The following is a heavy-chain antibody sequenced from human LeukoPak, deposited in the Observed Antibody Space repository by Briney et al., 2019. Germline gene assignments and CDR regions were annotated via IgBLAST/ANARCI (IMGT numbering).Heavy chain of an antibody. CDR3: LRGDRRDY. CDR2: IDSSGDYM. Sequence: PGGSLRLSCEASGFTLNTYSMNWARQAPGKGLEWVSSIDSSGDYMFYADSVKGRFIISRDNAKDSLYLQMNSLRVEDTAVYYCLRGDRRDYWGQGTLVTVSS. J-gene: IGHJ4*02. V-gene: IGHV3-21*06. CDR1: GFTLNTYS.